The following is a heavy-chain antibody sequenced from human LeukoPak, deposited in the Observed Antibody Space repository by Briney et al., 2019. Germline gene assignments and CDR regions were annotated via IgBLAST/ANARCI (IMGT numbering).Heavy chain of an antibody. J-gene: IGHJ3*02. Sequence: GGSLRLSCAISGFTFSGCELTWVRQAPGKGLEWISYISRSGNTIYYADSVRGRFTTSRDNAKNSLYLQMNSLRVEDTAVYYCARVATMVRVPLDALDIWGQGTMVSVSS. V-gene: IGHV3-48*03. CDR2: ISRSGNTI. CDR3: ARVATMVRVPLDALDI. CDR1: GFTFSGCE. D-gene: IGHD3-10*01.